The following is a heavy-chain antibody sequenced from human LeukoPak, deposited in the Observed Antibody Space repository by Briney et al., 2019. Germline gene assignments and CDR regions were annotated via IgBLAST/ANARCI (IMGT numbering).Heavy chain of an antibody. V-gene: IGHV4-39*07. CDR2: IYYSGST. D-gene: IGHD2-15*01. J-gene: IGHJ5*02. Sequence: SETLSLTCIVSNGSISSNTYYWGWIRQPPGKGLEWIGSIYYSGSTYYNPSLKSRVTISVDTSKNQFSLKLSSVTAADTAVYYCARDGKAATYNWFDPWGQGTLVTVSS. CDR3: ARDGKAATYNWFDP. CDR1: NGSISSNTYY.